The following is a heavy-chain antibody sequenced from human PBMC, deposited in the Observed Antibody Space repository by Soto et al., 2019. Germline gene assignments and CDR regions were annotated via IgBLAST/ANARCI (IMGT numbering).Heavy chain of an antibody. Sequence: GGSLRLSCAASGFTFSSYSMNWVRQAPGKGLEWVSSISSSSSYIYYADSVKGRFTISRDNAKNSLYLQMNSLRAEGTAVYYCARDGFTYYDFWSGSMGAFDVWGQGTMVTVSS. J-gene: IGHJ3*01. CDR2: ISSSSSYI. V-gene: IGHV3-21*01. CDR1: GFTFSSYS. CDR3: ARDGFTYYDFWSGSMGAFDV. D-gene: IGHD3-3*01.